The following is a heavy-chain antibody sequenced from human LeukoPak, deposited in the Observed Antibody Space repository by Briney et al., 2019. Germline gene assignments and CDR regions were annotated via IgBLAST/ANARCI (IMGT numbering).Heavy chain of an antibody. CDR3: ARSTFSSNWNL. D-gene: IGHD6-13*01. CDR2: IYSSGST. V-gene: IGHV4-4*07. CDR1: GGSISANY. J-gene: IGHJ4*02. Sequence: SETLSLTCTGSGGSISANYWIWMRQSAGKGLEYIGRIYSSGSTNYNPSLKSRVTMSVDTSKNQFSLKLTSVTAADTAVYYCARSTFSSNWNLWGQGTLVTVSS.